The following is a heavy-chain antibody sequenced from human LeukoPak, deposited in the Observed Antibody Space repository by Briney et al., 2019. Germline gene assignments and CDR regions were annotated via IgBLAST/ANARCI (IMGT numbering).Heavy chain of an antibody. J-gene: IGHJ5*02. CDR1: GGSFSGYY. D-gene: IGHD6-13*01. CDR2: INHSGST. CDR3: ARVGSSSWYRRWFDP. Sequence: SETLSLTCAVYGGSFSGYYWSWIRQPPGKGPEWIGEINHSGSTNYNPSLKSRVTISVDTSKNQFSLKLSSVTAADTAVYYCARVGSSSWYRRWFDPWGQGTLVTVSS. V-gene: IGHV4-34*01.